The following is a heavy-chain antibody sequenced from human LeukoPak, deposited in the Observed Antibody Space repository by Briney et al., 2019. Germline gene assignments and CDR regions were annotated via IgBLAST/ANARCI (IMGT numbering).Heavy chain of an antibody. CDR1: GGSISSYY. Sequence: SETLSLTCTVSGGSISSYYWSWIRQPAGKGLEWIGRIYTSGSTNYNPSLKSRVTMSVDTSKNQFSLKLSSVTAADTAVYYCARARNQYGDYRAGAFDIWGQGTMVTVSS. D-gene: IGHD4-17*01. CDR2: IYTSGST. CDR3: ARARNQYGDYRAGAFDI. J-gene: IGHJ3*02. V-gene: IGHV4-4*07.